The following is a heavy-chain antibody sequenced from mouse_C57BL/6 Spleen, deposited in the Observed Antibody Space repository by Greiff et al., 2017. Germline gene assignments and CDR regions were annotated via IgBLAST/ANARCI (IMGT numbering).Heavy chain of an antibody. CDR3: ASITTVVIDY. V-gene: IGHV14-3*01. D-gene: IGHD1-1*01. CDR2: IDTANGNT. CDR1: GFNIKNTY. J-gene: IGHJ2*01. Sequence: VQLQQSVAELVRPGASVKLSCTASGFNIKNTYMHWVKQRPEQGLEWIGRIDTANGNTKYAPKLPGKATITADTSTNTAYLQRSRLASEDTAIYYCASITTVVIDYWGQGTTLTVSS.